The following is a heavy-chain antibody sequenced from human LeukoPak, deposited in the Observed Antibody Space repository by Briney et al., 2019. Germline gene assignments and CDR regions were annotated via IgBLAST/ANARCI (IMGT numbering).Heavy chain of an antibody. CDR2: IRYDGSNK. J-gene: IGHJ4*02. D-gene: IGHD3-22*01. V-gene: IGHV3-30*02. Sequence: PGGSLRLSCAASGFTFSSYGMHWVRQAPGKGLEWVAFIRYDGSNKYYADSVKGRFTISRDNSKNTLYLQMNSLRAEDTAVYCCANAGSSGYTSDYWGQGTLVTVSS. CDR1: GFTFSSYG. CDR3: ANAGSSGYTSDY.